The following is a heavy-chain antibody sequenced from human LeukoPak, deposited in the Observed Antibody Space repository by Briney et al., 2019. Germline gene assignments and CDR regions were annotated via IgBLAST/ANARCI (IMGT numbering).Heavy chain of an antibody. CDR2: IYSGGST. CDR1: GFTFVDYG. J-gene: IGHJ4*02. Sequence: GGSLRLSCAASGFTFVDYGMSWVRQAPGKGLEWVSIIYSGGSTYYADSVKGRFTISRDNSKNTLFLQMNSLRAEDTAVYYCARGGIYDSSGYWGQGTLVTVSS. V-gene: IGHV3-53*01. CDR3: ARGGIYDSSGY. D-gene: IGHD3-22*01.